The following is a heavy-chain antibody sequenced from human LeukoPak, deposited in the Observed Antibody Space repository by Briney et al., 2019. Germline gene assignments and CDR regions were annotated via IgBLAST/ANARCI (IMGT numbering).Heavy chain of an antibody. Sequence: ASVKVSCKASGYPFTGYYLHWVRQAPGQGLEWMGWINPNSGFTNYAQKLQGRVTMTSGTSIRTAYMELSRLRSDDTAVYYCARLADCSSSSCRSFDYWGQGTLVTVSS. CDR2: INPNSGFT. J-gene: IGHJ4*02. CDR1: GYPFTGYY. CDR3: ARLADCSSSSCRSFDY. D-gene: IGHD2-2*01. V-gene: IGHV1-2*02.